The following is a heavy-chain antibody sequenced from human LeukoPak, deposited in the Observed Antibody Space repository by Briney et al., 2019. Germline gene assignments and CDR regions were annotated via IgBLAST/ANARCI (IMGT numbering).Heavy chain of an antibody. V-gene: IGHV4-59*01. CDR1: GGSISSYY. CDR3: ARVTRYYYGSGSRNYYYYGMDV. J-gene: IGHJ6*02. D-gene: IGHD3-10*01. Sequence: SETLSLTCTVSGGSISSYYWSWIRQPPGKGLEWLGYIYYSGSTNYNTSLKSRVTISVDTSKNQFSLKLSSVTAADTAVYYCARVTRYYYGSGSRNYYYYGMDVWGQGTTVTVSS. CDR2: IYYSGST.